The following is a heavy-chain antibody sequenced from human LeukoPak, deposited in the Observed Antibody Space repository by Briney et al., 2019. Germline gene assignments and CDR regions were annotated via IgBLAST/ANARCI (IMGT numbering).Heavy chain of an antibody. V-gene: IGHV1-69*13. CDR3: ARESFPNYYDSNGYYYDY. D-gene: IGHD3-22*01. J-gene: IGHJ4*02. CDR1: GGTFSSYA. CDR2: IIPIFGTA. Sequence: SVEVSCKASGGTFSSYAISWVRQAPGQGLEWMGGIIPIFGTANYAQKFQGRVTITADESTSTAYMELSSLRSEDTAVYYCARESFPNYYDSNGYYYDYWGQGTLVTVSS.